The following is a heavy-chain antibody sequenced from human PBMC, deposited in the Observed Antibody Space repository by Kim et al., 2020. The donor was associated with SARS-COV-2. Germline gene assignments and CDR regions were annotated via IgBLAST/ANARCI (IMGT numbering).Heavy chain of an antibody. CDR3: AKGVHYYDSSGYYFDY. J-gene: IGHJ4*02. Sequence: GGSLGLSCAASGFTFSSYAMSWVRQAPGKGLEWVSAISGSGGSTYYADSVKGRFTISRDNSKNTLYLQMNSLRAEDTAVYYCAKGVHYYDSSGYYFDYWGQGTLVTVSS. CDR1: GFTFSSYA. V-gene: IGHV3-23*01. D-gene: IGHD3-22*01. CDR2: ISGSGGST.